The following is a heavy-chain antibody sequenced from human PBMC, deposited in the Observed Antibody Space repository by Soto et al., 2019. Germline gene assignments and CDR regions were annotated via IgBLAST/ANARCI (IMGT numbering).Heavy chain of an antibody. CDR3: ARHQWLAVTTWFDP. V-gene: IGHV4-59*11. D-gene: IGHD6-19*01. CDR1: GGSITYHY. CDR2: VHDSGNS. J-gene: IGHJ5*02. Sequence: SETLSLTCSVSGGSITYHYWSWLRQPPGKGLEWIGYVHDSGNSKYNPSLQSRLTLSVDTSRNQISLRLTSVTTADTATYYCARHQWLAVTTWFDPWGQGTQVTVSS.